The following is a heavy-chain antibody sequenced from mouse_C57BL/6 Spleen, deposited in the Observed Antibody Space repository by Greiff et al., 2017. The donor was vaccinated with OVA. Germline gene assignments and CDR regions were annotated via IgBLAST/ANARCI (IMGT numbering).Heavy chain of an antibody. Sequence: EVMLVESGGGLVKPGGSLKLSCAASGFTFSDYGMHWVRQAPEKGLEWVAYISSGSSTIYYADTVKGRITISRDNAKNTLFLQMTSLRSEDTAMYYCARRYGYDVKYAMDYWGQGTSVTVSS. D-gene: IGHD2-2*01. CDR2: ISSGSSTI. J-gene: IGHJ4*01. CDR1: GFTFSDYG. V-gene: IGHV5-17*01. CDR3: ARRYGYDVKYAMDY.